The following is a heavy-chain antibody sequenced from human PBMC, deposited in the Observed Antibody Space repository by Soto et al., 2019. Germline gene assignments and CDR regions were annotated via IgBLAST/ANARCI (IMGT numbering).Heavy chain of an antibody. CDR2: ISSSSSYI. V-gene: IGHV3-21*01. CDR1: GFTFSSYS. J-gene: IGHJ3*02. D-gene: IGHD4-17*01. Sequence: VQLVESGGGLVKPGGSLRLSCAASGFTFSSYSMNWVRQAPGKGLEWVSSISSSSSYIYYADSVKGRFTISRDNAKNSLYLQMNSLRAADTAMYHCASGVPYGDWSDPFDIWGQGTMVTVSS. CDR3: ASGVPYGDWSDPFDI.